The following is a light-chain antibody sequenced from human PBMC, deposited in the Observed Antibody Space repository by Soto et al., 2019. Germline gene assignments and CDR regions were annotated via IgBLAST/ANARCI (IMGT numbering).Light chain of an antibody. Sequence: DIQMTQSASSVSASVGDRVTNTCRASQGISSWLAWYQQKPGKAPKLLIYDASSLESGVPSRFSGSGSGTEFTLTISSLQPDDFATYYCQQYNSYSGTFGQGTKVDI. CDR2: DAS. CDR3: QQYNSYSGT. V-gene: IGKV1-5*01. CDR1: QGISSW. J-gene: IGKJ1*01.